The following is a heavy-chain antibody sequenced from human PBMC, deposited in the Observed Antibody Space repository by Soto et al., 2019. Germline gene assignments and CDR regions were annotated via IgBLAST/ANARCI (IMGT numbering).Heavy chain of an antibody. CDR2: INAGNGNT. CDR3: ASRLRIAVAGTPAIDY. Sequence: ASVKVSCKASGYTLTSYAMHWVRQAPGQRLEWMGWINAGNGNTKYSQKFQGRVTITRDTSASTAYMELSSLRSEDTAVYYCASRLRIAVAGTPAIDYWGQGTLVTVSS. D-gene: IGHD6-19*01. J-gene: IGHJ4*02. CDR1: GYTLTSYA. V-gene: IGHV1-3*01.